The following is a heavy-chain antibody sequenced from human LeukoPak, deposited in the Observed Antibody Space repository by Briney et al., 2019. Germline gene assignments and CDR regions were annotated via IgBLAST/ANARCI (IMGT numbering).Heavy chain of an antibody. CDR3: ASGKYGARGYFDY. V-gene: IGHV3-66*01. CDR2: IYSGGST. CDR1: GFTVSSNY. Sequence: PGGSLRLSCAASGFTVSSNYMSWVRQAPGKGLEWVSVIYSGGSTYYADSVKGRFTISRDNSKNTLYLQMNSLRAEHTAVYYCASGKYGARGYFDYWGQGTLVTVSS. D-gene: IGHD4-17*01. J-gene: IGHJ4*02.